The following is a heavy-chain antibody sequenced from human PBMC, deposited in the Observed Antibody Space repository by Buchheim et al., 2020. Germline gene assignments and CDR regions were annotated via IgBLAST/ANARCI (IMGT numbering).Heavy chain of an antibody. Sequence: EVQLLVSGGGLVQPGGSLRVSCAASGFTFSSYAMSWVRQAPGKGLEWVSSISRSGGSTYYADSVKGRFTISRDNPKTTLYLQMNSLRAEDTAVYYCAKGSTASVYNFDYWGQGTL. D-gene: IGHD2-21*02. CDR1: GFTFSSYA. J-gene: IGHJ4*02. CDR2: ISRSGGST. V-gene: IGHV3-23*01. CDR3: AKGSTASVYNFDY.